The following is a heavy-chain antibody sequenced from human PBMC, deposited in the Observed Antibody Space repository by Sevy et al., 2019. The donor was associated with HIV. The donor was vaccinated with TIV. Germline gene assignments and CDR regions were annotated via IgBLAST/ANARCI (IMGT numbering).Heavy chain of an antibody. V-gene: IGHV3-23*01. J-gene: IGHJ6*02. CDR3: AKGDRTFYGLDV. CDR1: GFTFSTYA. D-gene: IGHD2-15*01. Sequence: GGSLRLSCAASGFTFSTYAMSWVRQAPGKGLEWVSAISGSGGSTYYADSVKGRFTISRDKSKNTLYLQMNSLRAEDTAVYYCAKGDRTFYGLDVWGQGTTVTVSS. CDR2: ISGSGGST.